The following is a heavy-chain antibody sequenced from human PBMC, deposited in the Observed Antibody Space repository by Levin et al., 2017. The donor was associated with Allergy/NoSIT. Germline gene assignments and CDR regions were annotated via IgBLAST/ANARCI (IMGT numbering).Heavy chain of an antibody. J-gene: IGHJ5*01. CDR2: VYYSGTT. V-gene: IGHV4-61*01. D-gene: IGHD6-19*01. CDR1: GGPVNSGSYY. CDR3: TRDRGSSGWFES. Sequence: GSLRLSCTVSGGPVNSGSYYWSWIRQPPGKGLEWIGSVYYSGTTNYNPSLKRRASITVDTSKNQFSLTLSSLTAADTDVDYCTRDRGSSGWFESWGQGTLVTVSS.